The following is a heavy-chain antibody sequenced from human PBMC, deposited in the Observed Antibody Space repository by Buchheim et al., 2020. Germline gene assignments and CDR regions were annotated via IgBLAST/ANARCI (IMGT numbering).Heavy chain of an antibody. CDR1: GFTFSSYA. CDR2: ISGSGGST. D-gene: IGHD3-10*01. CDR3: AKAGTPWGRGGVDY. Sequence: EVQLLESGGDLVQPGGSLRLSCAASGFTFSSYAMSWVRQAPGKGLEWVSGISGSGGSTYYADSEEGRFTISRDNSKNTLYLQMNSLRAEDTAVYYCAKAGTPWGRGGVDYWGQGTL. J-gene: IGHJ4*02. V-gene: IGHV3-23*01.